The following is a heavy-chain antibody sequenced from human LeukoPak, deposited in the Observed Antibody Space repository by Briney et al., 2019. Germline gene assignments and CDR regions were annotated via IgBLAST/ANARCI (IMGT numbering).Heavy chain of an antibody. CDR2: INPSGGST. CDR1: GYSFSSYY. V-gene: IGHV1-46*01. D-gene: IGHD6-13*01. CDR3: ARDDVAAGVDY. Sequence: ASVKVSCKASGYSFSSYYMHWVRQAPGQGLEWMGIINPSGGSTSYAQKFQGRVTMTRDTSTSTVYMELSSLRSEDTAVYYCARDDVAAGVDYWGQGTLVTVSS. J-gene: IGHJ4*02.